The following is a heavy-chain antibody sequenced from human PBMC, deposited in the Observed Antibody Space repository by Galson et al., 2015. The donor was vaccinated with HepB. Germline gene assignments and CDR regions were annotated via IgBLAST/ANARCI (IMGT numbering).Heavy chain of an antibody. CDR2: IYYSGST. CDR3: ARQGYDILTGYPNPQDY. D-gene: IGHD3-9*01. J-gene: IGHJ4*02. Sequence: ETLSLTCTVSGGSISSYYWSWIRQPPGKGLEWIGYIYYSGSTYYNPSLKSRVTISVDTSKNQFSLKLSSVTAADTAVYYCARQGYDILTGYPNPQDYWGQGTLVTVSS. V-gene: IGHV4-59*08. CDR1: GGSISSYY.